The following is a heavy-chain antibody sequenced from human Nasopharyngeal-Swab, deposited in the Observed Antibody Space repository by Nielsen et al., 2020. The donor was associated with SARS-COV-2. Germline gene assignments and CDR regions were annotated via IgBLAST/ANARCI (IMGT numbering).Heavy chain of an antibody. D-gene: IGHD3-22*01. CDR2: ISYDGGTE. CDR3: AKGYYYDSSGYTDY. J-gene: IGHJ4*02. CDR1: GFTVSNYG. Sequence: GGSLRLSCAASGFTVSNYGMHWVRQAPGKGLEWVAHISYDGGTEYYADSVKGRFTISRDNSRNTLSLQMHSLRAEDTAVYYCAKGYYYDSSGYTDYWGQGTLVTVSS. V-gene: IGHV3-30*18.